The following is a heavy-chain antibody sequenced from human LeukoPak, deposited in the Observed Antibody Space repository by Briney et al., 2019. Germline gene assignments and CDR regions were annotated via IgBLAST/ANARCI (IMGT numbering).Heavy chain of an antibody. Sequence: SETLSLTRAVYVESHNSYHWSWLRQPAGKGLDGIGEIYESGSTEYNPSLKSQVTISMVPSKQQFSLSLRCVAAADTAVYYCARGAWASRLASWGLGTPVIVSS. CDR1: VESHNSYH. D-gene: IGHD1-26*01. CDR2: IYESGST. CDR3: ARGAWASRLAS. J-gene: IGHJ4*02. V-gene: IGHV4-34*01.